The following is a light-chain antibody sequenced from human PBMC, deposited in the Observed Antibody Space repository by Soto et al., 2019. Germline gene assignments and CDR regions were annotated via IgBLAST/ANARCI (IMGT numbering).Light chain of an antibody. CDR1: QTIYSN. J-gene: IGKJ1*01. CDR2: RAS. CDR3: QQYQNLWT. Sequence: IGMTQSPATLSVSQGERATLSCRASQTIYSNVAWYQQRPAQPPRLLIYRASSRATGIPARFSGSGSGTEFTLTINGLQSEDFAVYYCQQYQNLWTFGQGTKVDSK. V-gene: IGKV3-15*01.